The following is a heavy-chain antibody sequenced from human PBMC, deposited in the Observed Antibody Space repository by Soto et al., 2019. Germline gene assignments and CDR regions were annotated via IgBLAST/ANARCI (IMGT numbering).Heavy chain of an antibody. V-gene: IGHV4-31*03. J-gene: IGHJ6*02. D-gene: IGHD6-6*01. CDR1: GGSISSGGYY. CDR2: IYYSGST. CDR3: ARDQSSSSGDYYYGMDV. Sequence: KASETLSLTCTVSGGSISSGGYYWSWIRQHPGKGLEWIGYIYYSGSTYYNPSLKSRVTISVDTSKNQFSLKLSSVTAADTAVYYCARDQSSSSGDYYYGMDVWGQGTTVTVSS.